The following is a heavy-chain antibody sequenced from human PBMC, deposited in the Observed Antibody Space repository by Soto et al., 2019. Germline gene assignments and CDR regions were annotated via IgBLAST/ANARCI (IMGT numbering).Heavy chain of an antibody. CDR1: GGSISSGVYS. J-gene: IGHJ6*02. V-gene: IGHV4-61*08. CDR2: MYNTGST. CDR3: ARDLWGYCGTDCYPLDV. D-gene: IGHD2-21*02. Sequence: SETLSLTCAVSGGSISSGVYSWSWIRQPPGKGLEWIGYMYNTGSTVYNPSFKSRVTISVDTSKNQFSLKLNSVTAADTAVYYCARDLWGYCGTDCYPLDVWGQGTTVTVS.